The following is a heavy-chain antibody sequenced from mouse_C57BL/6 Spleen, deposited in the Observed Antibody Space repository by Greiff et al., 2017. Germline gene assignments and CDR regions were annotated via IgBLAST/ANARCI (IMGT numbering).Heavy chain of an antibody. Sequence: VKLQESDAELVKPGASVKISCKVSGYTFTDHTIHWMKQRPEQGLEWIGYIYPRVGSTKYNEKFKGKATLTADKSSSTAYMQLNSLTSEDSAVYFWARSMVYYGSSYYWYFDVWGTGTTVTVSS. CDR1: GYTFTDHT. V-gene: IGHV1-78*01. CDR3: ARSMVYYGSSYYWYFDV. CDR2: IYPRVGST. D-gene: IGHD1-1*01. J-gene: IGHJ1*03.